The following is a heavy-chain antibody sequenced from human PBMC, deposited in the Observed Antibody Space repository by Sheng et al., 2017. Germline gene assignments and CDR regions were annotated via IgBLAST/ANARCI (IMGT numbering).Heavy chain of an antibody. CDR3: ARGRAYGGIGGGADS. Sequence: QVQLQESGPGLVKPSETLSLTCTVSGDSVSNGCCYWSWIRQPPREGTGVDGLVFIIVGAPTTTPPSTSRVTMSVDTSKNQFSLKLSSVTAADTAMYYCARGRAYGGIGGGADSWGQGTLVTVSS. CDR1: GDSVSNGCCY. J-gene: IGHJ5*01. CDR2: FIIVGAP. V-gene: IGHV4-61*01. D-gene: IGHD4-17*01.